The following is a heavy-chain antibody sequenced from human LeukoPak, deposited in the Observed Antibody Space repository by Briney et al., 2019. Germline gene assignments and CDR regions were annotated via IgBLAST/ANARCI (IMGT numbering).Heavy chain of an antibody. D-gene: IGHD5-12*01. CDR1: GYTFTSYY. Sequence: GASVKVSCKASGYTFTSYYMHWVRQAPGQGLEWMGIINPSGGSTSYAQKFQGRVTMTRDTSTSTAYMELRSLRSDDTAVYYCATKGIVATIPPFFDYWGQGTLVTVSS. CDR2: INPSGGST. CDR3: ATKGIVATIPPFFDY. V-gene: IGHV1-46*01. J-gene: IGHJ4*02.